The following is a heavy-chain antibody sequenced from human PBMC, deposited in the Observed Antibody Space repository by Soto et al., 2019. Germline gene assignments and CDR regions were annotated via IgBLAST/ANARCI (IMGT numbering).Heavy chain of an antibody. D-gene: IGHD2-2*02. CDR2: IYYSGST. V-gene: IGHV4-61*01. Sequence: SETLCLTCTVSGGSVSSGSYYWSWIRQPPGKGLEWIGYIYYSGSTNYNPSLKSRVTISVDTSKNQFSLKLSSVTAADTAVYYCASVTRTCISTSCYRYYYGMDVWGQGTTVTVSS. CDR1: GGSVSSGSYY. CDR3: ASVTRTCISTSCYRYYYGMDV. J-gene: IGHJ6*02.